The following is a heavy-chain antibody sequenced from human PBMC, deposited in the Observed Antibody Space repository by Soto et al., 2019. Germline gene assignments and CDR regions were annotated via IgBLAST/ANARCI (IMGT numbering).Heavy chain of an antibody. CDR1: GYTFTSYY. Sequence: GASVKVSCKASGYTFTSYYMHWVRQAPGQGLEWMGIINPSGGSTSYAQKFQGRVTMTRDTSTSTVYMELSSLRSEDTAVYYCARPSEEYSSGSLAFDYWGQGTLVTVSS. CDR3: ARPSEEYSSGSLAFDY. CDR2: INPSGGST. D-gene: IGHD3-22*01. J-gene: IGHJ4*02. V-gene: IGHV1-46*03.